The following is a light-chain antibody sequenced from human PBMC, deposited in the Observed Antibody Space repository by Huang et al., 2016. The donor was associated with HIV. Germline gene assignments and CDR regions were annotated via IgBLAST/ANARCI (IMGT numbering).Light chain of an antibody. CDR1: QSLVHSNGNTY. V-gene: IGKV2-30*02. CDR2: KVS. J-gene: IGKJ1*01. Sequence: DVVMTQSPLSLPVTLGQPASISCRSSQSLVHSNGNTYLNWFQQRPGQSPRRLIYKVSNRDSGVPDRFSVSGSGTDFTLKISRVEAEDVGVYYCMQGTHWRTFGQGTKVEIK. CDR3: MQGTHWRT.